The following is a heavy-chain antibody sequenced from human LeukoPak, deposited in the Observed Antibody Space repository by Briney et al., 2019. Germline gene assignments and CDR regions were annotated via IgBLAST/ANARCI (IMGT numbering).Heavy chain of an antibody. Sequence: GASVKVSCKASGYTFTDYYMHWVRQAPGQGLEWMGWINPNSGGTKYAQKFQGRVTMTRDTSISTAYMELSRLRSDDTAVYYCAREAETTLNWFDPWGQGTLVTVSS. CDR1: GYTFTDYY. CDR3: AREAETTLNWFDP. CDR2: INPNSGGT. V-gene: IGHV1-2*02. J-gene: IGHJ5*02. D-gene: IGHD1-1*01.